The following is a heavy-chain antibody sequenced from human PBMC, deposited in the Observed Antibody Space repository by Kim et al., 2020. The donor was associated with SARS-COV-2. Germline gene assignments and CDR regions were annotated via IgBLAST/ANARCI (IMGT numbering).Heavy chain of an antibody. CDR3: AKDQSSSWYGLFDY. Sequence: ADSVQGRFTISSDKSKNTLDLQMNSLRAEGTAVYYCAKDQSSSWYGLFDYWGQGALVAVSS. V-gene: IGHV3-23*01. J-gene: IGHJ4*02. D-gene: IGHD6-13*01.